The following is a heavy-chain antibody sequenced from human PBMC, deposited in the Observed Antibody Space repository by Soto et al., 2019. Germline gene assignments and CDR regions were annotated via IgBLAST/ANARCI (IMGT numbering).Heavy chain of an antibody. Sequence: GGSLRLSCAASGFTFSNYWMHWVRQAPGKGLVWVSRINSDGSTTNYADSVRGRFTISRDNAKNTLYLQMNSLRAEDTAVYYCARAAAGPNWFDPWGQGTLVTV. V-gene: IGHV3-74*01. CDR2: INSDGSTT. CDR1: GFTFSNYW. J-gene: IGHJ5*02. CDR3: ARAAAGPNWFDP. D-gene: IGHD6-13*01.